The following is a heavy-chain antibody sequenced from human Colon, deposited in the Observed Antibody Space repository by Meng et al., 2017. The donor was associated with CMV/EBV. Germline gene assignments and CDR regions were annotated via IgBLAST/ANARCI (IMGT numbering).Heavy chain of an antibody. CDR2: IKEDGSEK. Sequence: GESLKISCAASGFTFSNYWMTWLRQAPGRGLELVAHIKEDGSEKHFVGSVKGRFTISRDNAKNSLYLQMNSLRAEDTAVYYCARDPFIKAFDIWGQGTMVTVSS. J-gene: IGHJ3*02. V-gene: IGHV3-7*01. CDR1: GFTFSNYW. CDR3: ARDPFIKAFDI.